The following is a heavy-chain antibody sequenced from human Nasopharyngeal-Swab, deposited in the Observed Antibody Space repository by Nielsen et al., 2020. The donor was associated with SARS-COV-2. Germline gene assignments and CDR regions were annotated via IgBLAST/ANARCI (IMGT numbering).Heavy chain of an antibody. V-gene: IGHV2-5*01. J-gene: IGHJ4*02. CDR3: AHRTYYYDSSGYYYVWDFDY. Sequence: WIRQPAGKALEWLALIYWNDDKRYSPSLKSRLTITKDTSKNQVVLTMTNMDPVDTATYYCAHRTYYYDSSGYYYVWDFDYWGQGTLVTVSS. CDR2: IYWNDDK. D-gene: IGHD3-22*01.